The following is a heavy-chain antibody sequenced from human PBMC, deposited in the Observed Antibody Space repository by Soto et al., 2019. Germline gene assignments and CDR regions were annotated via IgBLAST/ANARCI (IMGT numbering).Heavy chain of an antibody. CDR2: IKQDGSEK. Sequence: GGSLRLSCAASGFTFSSYWMSWVRQAPGKGLEWVANIKQDGSEKYYVDSVKGRFTISRDTAKNSLYLQMNSLRAEDTAVYYCARDRSDWGSGFGAFDIWGQGTMVTVSS. D-gene: IGHD7-27*01. J-gene: IGHJ3*02. V-gene: IGHV3-7*03. CDR1: GFTFSSYW. CDR3: ARDRSDWGSGFGAFDI.